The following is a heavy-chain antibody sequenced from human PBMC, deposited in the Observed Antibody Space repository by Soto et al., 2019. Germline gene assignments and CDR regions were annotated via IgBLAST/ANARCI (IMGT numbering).Heavy chain of an antibody. CDR2: INHSGST. V-gene: IGHV4-34*01. CDR3: ARVMATVTTLAIGWFDP. CDR1: GGSFSGYY. D-gene: IGHD4-17*01. Sequence: SETLSLTCAVYGGSFSGYYWSWIRQPPGKGLEWIGEINHSGSTNYNPSLKSRVTISVDTSKNQFSLKLSSVTAADTAVYYCARVMATVTTLAIGWFDPWGQGTLVTVSS. J-gene: IGHJ5*02.